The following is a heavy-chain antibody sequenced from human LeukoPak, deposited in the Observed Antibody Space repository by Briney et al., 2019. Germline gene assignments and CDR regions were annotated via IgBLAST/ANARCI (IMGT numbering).Heavy chain of an antibody. Sequence: PGGSLRLSCAASGFTFSSYGMHWVRQAPGKGLEWVAFIRYDGSNKYYADSVKGRFTISRDNSKNTLYLQMNSLRAEDTAVYYCAKDSDVDTATPDYWGQGTLVTVSS. J-gene: IGHJ4*02. V-gene: IGHV3-30*02. CDR3: AKDSDVDTATPDY. CDR1: GFTFSSYG. CDR2: IRYDGSNK. D-gene: IGHD5-18*01.